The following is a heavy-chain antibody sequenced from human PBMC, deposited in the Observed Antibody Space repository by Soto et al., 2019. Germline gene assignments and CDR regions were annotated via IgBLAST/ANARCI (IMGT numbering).Heavy chain of an antibody. CDR2: IIPILGIA. CDR1: GGTFSSYT. D-gene: IGHD3-10*01. V-gene: IGHV1-69*02. Sequence: KVSCKASGGTFSSYTISWVRQAPGQGLEWMGRIIPILGIANYAQKFQGRVTITADKSTSTAYMELSSLRSEDTAVYYCARGPFYGSGSLYVPWGQGTLVTVSS. CDR3: ARGPFYGSGSLYVP. J-gene: IGHJ5*02.